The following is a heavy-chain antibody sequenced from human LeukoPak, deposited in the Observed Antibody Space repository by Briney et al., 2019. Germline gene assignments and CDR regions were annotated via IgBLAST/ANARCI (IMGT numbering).Heavy chain of an antibody. J-gene: IGHJ4*02. D-gene: IGHD5-12*01. CDR1: GFTFSSYA. CDR3: AKDLSANSGYDYFDY. Sequence: PGGSLRLSCAASGFTFSSYAMSWVRQAPGKGLEWVLVISASGGSTSNADSVKGRFTISRDNSKNTLYLQMNSLRAEDTAVYYCAKDLSANSGYDYFDYWGQGTLVTVSS. CDR2: ISASGGST. V-gene: IGHV3-23*01.